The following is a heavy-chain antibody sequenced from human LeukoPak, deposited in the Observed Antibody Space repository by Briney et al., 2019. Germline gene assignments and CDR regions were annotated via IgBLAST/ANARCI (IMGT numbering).Heavy chain of an antibody. CDR2: IYSGGST. J-gene: IGHJ4*02. D-gene: IGHD3-3*02. Sequence: GGSLRLSCAASGFTVSSNYMSWVRQAPGKGLEWVSAIYSGGSTYYADSVKGRFTISRDNSKNTLYLQMNSLRAEDTAVYYCARGALPYYFDYWGQGTLVTVSS. CDR3: ARGALPYYFDY. CDR1: GFTVSSNY. V-gene: IGHV3-53*01.